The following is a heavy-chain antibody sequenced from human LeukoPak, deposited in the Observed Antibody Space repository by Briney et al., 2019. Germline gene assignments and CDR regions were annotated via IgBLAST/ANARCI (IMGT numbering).Heavy chain of an antibody. J-gene: IGHJ4*02. CDR1: GFTFRSYS. CDR2: ISSSSSYI. V-gene: IGHV3-21*01. CDR3: ASSFLYSSGWYGYYFDY. Sequence: GGSLRLSCAASGFTFRSYSMNWVRQAPGKGLEWVSSISSSSSYIYYADSVKGRFTISRDNAKNSLYLQMNSLRAEDTAVYYCASSFLYSSGWYGYYFDYWGQGTLVTVAS. D-gene: IGHD6-19*01.